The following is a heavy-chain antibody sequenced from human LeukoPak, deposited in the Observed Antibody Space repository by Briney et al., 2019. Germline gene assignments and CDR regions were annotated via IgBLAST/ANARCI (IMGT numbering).Heavy chain of an antibody. CDR2: ISSSSSYI. Sequence: GGSLRLSCGASGFTFSSHSMNWVRQAPEKGLEWVSYISSSSSYISHADSVKGRFTISRDNAKNSLYLQMNSLRAEDTAVYYCARDADMVATMFDYWGQGTLVTVSS. V-gene: IGHV3-21*01. D-gene: IGHD5-12*01. J-gene: IGHJ4*02. CDR3: ARDADMVATMFDY. CDR1: GFTFSSHS.